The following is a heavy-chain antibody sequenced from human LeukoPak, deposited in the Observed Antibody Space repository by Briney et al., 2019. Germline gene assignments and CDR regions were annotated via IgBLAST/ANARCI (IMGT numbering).Heavy chain of an antibody. CDR1: GYTFTSYV. CDR3: ARARYETRIWPKSRYDYYHYMDV. D-gene: IGHD2-15*01. J-gene: IGHJ6*03. V-gene: IGHV1-3*03. Sequence: ASVKVSCKASGYTFTSYVIHWVRQAPGQRLEWMGWINAGNGNTKYSQEFQDRVTITRDTSASTVYMELSSLRSGDMVVYYCARARYETRIWPKSRYDYYHYMDVWGKGTTVTVSS. CDR2: INAGNGNT.